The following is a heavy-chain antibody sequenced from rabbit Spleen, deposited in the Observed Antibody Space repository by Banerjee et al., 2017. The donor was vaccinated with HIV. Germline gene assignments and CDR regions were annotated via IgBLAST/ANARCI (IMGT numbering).Heavy chain of an antibody. CDR1: GFDFSHYG. V-gene: IGHV1S39*01. D-gene: IGHD1-1*01. Sequence: QEQLVESGGGLVQPGGSLELSCKASGFDFSHYGVSWVRQAPGKGLEWIGYIDPVFSSTHYASWVNGRFTISKTSSTTVTLHMTSLTAADTATYFCARDLTGVIGWNFGWWGQGTLVTVS. CDR2: IDPVFSST. J-gene: IGHJ4*01. CDR3: ARDLTGVIGWNFGW.